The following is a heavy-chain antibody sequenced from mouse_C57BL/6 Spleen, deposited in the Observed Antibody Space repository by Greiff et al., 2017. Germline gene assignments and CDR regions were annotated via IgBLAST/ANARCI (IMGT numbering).Heavy chain of an antibody. CDR1: GYAFSSSW. CDR2: IYPGDGDT. Sequence: QVQLQQSGPELVKPGASVKISCKASGYAFSSSWMNWVKQRPGKGLEWIGRIYPGDGDTTYNGKFKGKATLTADKSSSTAYMQLSSLTSEDSAVYYCARSYDGYYGDYWGQGTTLTVSS. J-gene: IGHJ2*01. D-gene: IGHD2-3*01. V-gene: IGHV1-82*01. CDR3: ARSYDGYYGDY.